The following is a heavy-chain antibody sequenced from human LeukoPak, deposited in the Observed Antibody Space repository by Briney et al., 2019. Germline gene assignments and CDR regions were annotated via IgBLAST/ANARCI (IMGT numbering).Heavy chain of an antibody. J-gene: IGHJ5*02. CDR3: ARDLTTVTLWFDP. CDR1: GYTFTGYY. V-gene: IGHV1-18*04. Sequence: ASVKVSCKASGYTFTGYYIHWVRQAPGQGLEWMGWISAYNGNTNYAQKLQGRVTMTTDTSTSTAYMELRSLRSDDTAVYYCARDLTTVTLWFDPWGQGTLVTVSS. D-gene: IGHD4-17*01. CDR2: ISAYNGNT.